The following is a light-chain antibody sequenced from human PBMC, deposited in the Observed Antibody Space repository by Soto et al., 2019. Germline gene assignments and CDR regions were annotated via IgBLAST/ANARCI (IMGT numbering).Light chain of an antibody. CDR1: QSVRNSY. CDR3: HQYGSSPYT. V-gene: IGKV3-20*01. Sequence: EIVLTQSPGTLSLSPGERATLSCRASQSVRNSYLAWYQQKPDQAPRLLISGASGRATGIPDRFSGSGSGTDFTLTISRLEPEDFAVYYCHQYGSSPYTFGQGTKLEI. CDR2: GAS. J-gene: IGKJ2*01.